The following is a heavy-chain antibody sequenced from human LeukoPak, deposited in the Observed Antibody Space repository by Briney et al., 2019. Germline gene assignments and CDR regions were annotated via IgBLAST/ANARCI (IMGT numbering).Heavy chain of an antibody. Sequence: ASVKVFCKASGYTFTGYYMHWVRPAPGQGREWMGWINPNSGGTNYAQKLQGRVTMTRDTSISTAYMQLSRLRSDDTAVYYCAREEFRDPEGSDPWGQGTLVTVSS. V-gene: IGHV1-2*02. D-gene: IGHD5-24*01. J-gene: IGHJ5*02. CDR1: GYTFTGYY. CDR3: AREEFRDPEGSDP. CDR2: INPNSGGT.